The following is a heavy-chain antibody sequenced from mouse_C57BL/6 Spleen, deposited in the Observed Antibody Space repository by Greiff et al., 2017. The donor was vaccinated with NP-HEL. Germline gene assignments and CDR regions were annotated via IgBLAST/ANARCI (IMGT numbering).Heavy chain of an antibody. J-gene: IGHJ2*01. CDR2: ISYDGSN. V-gene: IGHV3-6*01. CDR3: AREGELGYYGY. Sequence: DVKLVESGPGLVKPSQSLSLTCSVTGYSITSGYYWNWIRQFPGNKLEWMGYISYDGSNNYNPSLKNRISITRDTSKNQFFLKLNSVTTEDTATYYCAREGELGYYGYWGQGTTLTVSS. CDR1: GYSITSGYY. D-gene: IGHD1-1*01.